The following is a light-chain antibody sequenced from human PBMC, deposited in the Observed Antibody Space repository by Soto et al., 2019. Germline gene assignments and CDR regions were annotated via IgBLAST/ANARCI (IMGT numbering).Light chain of an antibody. CDR3: AAWDDRLSGYG. V-gene: IGLV1-40*01. CDR2: SNN. Sequence: QSVLTQPPSVSGAPGQRVTISCTGSNSNIGANFDVHWYQQLPGTAPKLLIFSNNNRPSGVPDRFSGSKSGTSASLAITGLQAEDEAEYYCAAWDDRLSGYGFGGGTKVTVL. CDR1: NSNIGANFD. J-gene: IGLJ1*01.